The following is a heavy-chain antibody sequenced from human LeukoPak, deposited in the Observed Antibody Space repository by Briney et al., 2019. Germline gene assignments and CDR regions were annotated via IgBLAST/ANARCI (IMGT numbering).Heavy chain of an antibody. CDR1: GGSISSGDYY. D-gene: IGHD5-24*01. J-gene: IGHJ4*02. CDR3: ARGQRGYNFFDY. CDR2: IYYSGST. Sequence: SETLSLTCTVSGGSISSGDYYWSWIRQPPGKGLEWIGYIYYSGSTYYNPSLKSRVTISVDRSKNQFSLKLSSVTAADTAVYYCARGQRGYNFFDYWGQGTLVTVSS. V-gene: IGHV4-30-4*01.